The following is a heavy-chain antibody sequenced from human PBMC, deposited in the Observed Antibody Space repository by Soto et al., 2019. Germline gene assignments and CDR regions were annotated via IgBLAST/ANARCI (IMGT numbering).Heavy chain of an antibody. CDR2: ISAYNGNT. CDR1: GYTFTSYG. V-gene: IGHV1-18*01. CDR3: ARDVRDIVLMVYAIVPFDP. D-gene: IGHD2-8*01. J-gene: IGHJ5*02. Sequence: QVQLVQSGAEVKKPGASVKVSCKASGYTFTSYGISWVRQAPGQGLEWMGWISAYNGNTNYAQKLQGRVTMTTDTSTSTAYMELRSLRSDDTAVYYCARDVRDIVLMVYAIVPFDPWGQGTLVTVSS.